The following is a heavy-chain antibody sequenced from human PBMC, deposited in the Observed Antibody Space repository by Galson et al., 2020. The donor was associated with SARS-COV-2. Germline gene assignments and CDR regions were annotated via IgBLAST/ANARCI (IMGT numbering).Heavy chain of an antibody. Sequence: GGSLRLSCAASGFTFSSYSMNWVRQAPGKGLEWVSSISSSSSYIYYADSVKGRFTISRDNAKNSLYLQMNSLRAEDTAVYYCARVVTMVRGVILDYWGQGTLLTVSS. J-gene: IGHJ4*02. V-gene: IGHV3-21*01. CDR3: ARVVTMVRGVILDY. D-gene: IGHD3-10*01. CDR2: ISSSSSYI. CDR1: GFTFSSYS.